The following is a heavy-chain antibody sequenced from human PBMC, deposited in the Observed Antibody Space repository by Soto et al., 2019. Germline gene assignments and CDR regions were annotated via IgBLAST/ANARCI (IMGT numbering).Heavy chain of an antibody. CDR1: GGTFSSYA. V-gene: IGHV1-69*01. CDR3: ARELGTVPLYFDL. J-gene: IGHJ2*01. Sequence: VQLVQHGADVKKPGSSVKVSCKTSGGTFSSYAISLVRPAPGQGLEWMGGLIPIVGTANYAQKFQGRVTITANESTRTAYMERISLRSEDTAGYYCARELGTVPLYFDLWGRGNLVNGSS. CDR2: LIPIVGTA. D-gene: IGHD4-17*01.